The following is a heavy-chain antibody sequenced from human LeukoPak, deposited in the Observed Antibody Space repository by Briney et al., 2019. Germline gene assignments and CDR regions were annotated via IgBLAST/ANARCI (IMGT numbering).Heavy chain of an antibody. J-gene: IGHJ4*02. CDR2: IYYTGST. D-gene: IGHD4-17*01. CDR1: GGSISSSTYF. V-gene: IGHV4-39*01. CDR3: ARGPQGVTRPEY. Sequence: SETLSLICTVSGGSISSSTYFWGWIRQPPGKGLEWIGTIYYTGSTYYNPSLKSRVTISVDTSKNQFSLKVRSVTAADTAVYYCARGPQGVTRPEYWGQGTLVTVSS.